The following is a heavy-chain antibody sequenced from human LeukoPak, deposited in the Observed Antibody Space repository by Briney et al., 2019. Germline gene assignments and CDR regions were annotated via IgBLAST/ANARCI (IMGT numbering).Heavy chain of an antibody. CDR3: ARGGQGLGT. D-gene: IGHD1-7*01. CDR2: INHSGGT. Sequence: SETLSLTCAVYGGYFSGYYRNWIRQPPGKGLEWIGVINHSGGTNYNPSLKSRVTISIDTSKNQFSLKLSSVTAADTAVYYCARGGQGLGTWGQGTLVTVSS. J-gene: IGHJ4*02. V-gene: IGHV4-34*01. CDR1: GGYFSGYY.